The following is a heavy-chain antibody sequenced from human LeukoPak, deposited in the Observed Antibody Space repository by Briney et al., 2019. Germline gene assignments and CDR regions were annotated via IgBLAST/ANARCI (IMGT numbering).Heavy chain of an antibody. CDR3: STDLYGSGWLHD. Sequence: GGSLRLSCAASGFPFSNAWMNWVRQGPGKGLEWVGRIKSKTDGGTTDYAAPVKGRFSISRGDSKNTLYLQMNSLKTEDTAVYYCSTDLYGSGWLHDWGQGTLVTVSS. V-gene: IGHV3-15*07. CDR1: GFPFSNAW. J-gene: IGHJ4*02. CDR2: IKSKTDGGTT. D-gene: IGHD5-24*01.